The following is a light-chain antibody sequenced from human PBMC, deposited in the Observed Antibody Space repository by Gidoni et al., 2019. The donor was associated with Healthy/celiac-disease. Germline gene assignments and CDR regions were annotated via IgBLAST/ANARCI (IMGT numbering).Light chain of an antibody. CDR2: GAS. J-gene: IGKJ4*01. Sequence: EIVLTQSPGTLSLSPGERATLSCRDSQSVSSSSLAWYQQKPGQPPRLLIYGASSRATGIPDRFSGSGSGTGFTLTISRLKAEDLAVYYCQQYGRDLITLGGETKVGIK. CDR3: QQYGRDLIT. V-gene: IGKV3-20*01. CDR1: QSVSSSS.